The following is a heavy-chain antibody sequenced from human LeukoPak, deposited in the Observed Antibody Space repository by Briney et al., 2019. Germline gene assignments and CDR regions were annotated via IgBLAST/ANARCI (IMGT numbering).Heavy chain of an antibody. V-gene: IGHV3-30*04. CDR3: ATTFRGVIITRLDY. CDR1: GFSFSGYA. D-gene: IGHD3-10*01. J-gene: IGHJ4*02. Sequence: PGRSLRLSCAASGFSFSGYAMHWVRRTPGKGLEWVAVISHDEKNKFYAESVKGRFTISRGNSKNTLFLEMNSLRPEDTAFYYCATTFRGVIITRLDYWGQGTLVTVSS. CDR2: ISHDEKNK.